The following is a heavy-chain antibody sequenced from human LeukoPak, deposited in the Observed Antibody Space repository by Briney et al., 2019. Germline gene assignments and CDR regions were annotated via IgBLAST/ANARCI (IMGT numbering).Heavy chain of an antibody. Sequence: GGSLRLSCAASGFTFSSYAMSWVRQAPGKGLEWVSAINGDGDSTYYADSVKGRFTISRDNSKNTLYLQMNSLRAEDTAVYYCAKAVGATKFDYWGQGTLVTVSS. CDR3: AKAVGATKFDY. V-gene: IGHV3-23*01. D-gene: IGHD1-26*01. CDR1: GFTFSSYA. CDR2: INGDGDST. J-gene: IGHJ4*02.